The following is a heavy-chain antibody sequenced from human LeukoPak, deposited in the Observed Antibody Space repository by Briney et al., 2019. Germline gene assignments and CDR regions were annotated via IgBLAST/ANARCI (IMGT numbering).Heavy chain of an antibody. J-gene: IGHJ4*02. Sequence: PSETLSLTCIVSGGSISTYYWSWIRQPPGKGLEWIGYIYYTGSTNYNPSLKSRVTISLDTSKNEFSLKLNSVTAADTAIYYCARDGGTYYDFWSGGFFDDWGQGTLVTDSS. D-gene: IGHD3-3*01. CDR2: IYYTGST. CDR3: ARDGGTYYDFWSGGFFDD. CDR1: GGSISTYY. V-gene: IGHV4-59*01.